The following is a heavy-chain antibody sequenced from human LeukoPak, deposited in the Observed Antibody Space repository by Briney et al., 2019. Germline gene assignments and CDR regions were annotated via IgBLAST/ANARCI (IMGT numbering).Heavy chain of an antibody. D-gene: IGHD1-26*01. CDR2: IRSDGYHT. V-gene: IGHV3-30*02. Sequence: GGSLRLSCGASGFIFDTHDMHWVRQAPGKGLEWVAFIRSDGYHTYYADSVKGRFTITRDNSKNTLYLQMDSLKLEDMAVYYCAKPSGSGVDYWGRGTRVTVSS. CDR1: GFIFDTHD. CDR3: AKPSGSGVDY. J-gene: IGHJ4*02.